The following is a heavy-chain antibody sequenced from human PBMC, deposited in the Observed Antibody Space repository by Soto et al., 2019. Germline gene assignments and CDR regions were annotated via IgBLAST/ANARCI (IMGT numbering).Heavy chain of an antibody. CDR1: GFTFSTTG. Sequence: QVQLVESGGGVVQPGRSLRLSCAASGFTFSTTGMHWVRQAPGKGLEWVAMISHDGGAKYYADSVKGRFTISRDTSNNTLYLQLNSLRPEDTAVYHCAKHLYGAGWYNYFDPWGQGTLVTVSS. J-gene: IGHJ5*02. CDR2: ISHDGGAK. D-gene: IGHD6-19*01. CDR3: AKHLYGAGWYNYFDP. V-gene: IGHV3-30*18.